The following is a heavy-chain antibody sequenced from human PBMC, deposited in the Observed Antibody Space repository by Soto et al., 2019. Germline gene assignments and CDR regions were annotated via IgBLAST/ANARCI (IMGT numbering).Heavy chain of an antibody. Sequence: GGSLRLSCAASGFTFSSYWMHWVRQAPGKGLVWVSRINSDGSSTSYADSVKGRFTISRDNAKNTLYLQMNSLRAEDTAVYYCARETPLGERVEPPPYHYYGMDVWGQGTTVTVSS. J-gene: IGHJ6*02. CDR1: GFTFSSYW. CDR2: INSDGSST. D-gene: IGHD3-16*01. CDR3: ARETPLGERVEPPPYHYYGMDV. V-gene: IGHV3-74*01.